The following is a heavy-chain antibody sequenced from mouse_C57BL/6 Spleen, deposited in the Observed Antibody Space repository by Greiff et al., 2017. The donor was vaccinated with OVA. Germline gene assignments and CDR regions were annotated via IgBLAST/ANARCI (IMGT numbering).Heavy chain of an antibody. CDR1: GYTFTSYW. J-gene: IGHJ3*01. Sequence: QVQLQQPGAELVKPGASVKMSCKASGYTFTSYWITWVKQRPGQGLEWIGDIYPGSGSTNYNEKFKGKATLTADKSSSTAYMQLSSLTSEDSAVYFCARSHGYGWFAYWGQGTLVTVSA. CDR2: IYPGSGST. D-gene: IGHD2-2*01. V-gene: IGHV1-55*01. CDR3: ARSHGYGWFAY.